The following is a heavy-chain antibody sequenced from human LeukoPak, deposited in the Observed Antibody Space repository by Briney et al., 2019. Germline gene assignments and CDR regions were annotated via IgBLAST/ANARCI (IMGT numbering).Heavy chain of an antibody. Sequence: SETLSLTCTVSGYSISSGYYWGWIRQPPGKGLEWIGSIYHSGSTYYNPSLKSRVTISVDTSKNQFSLKLSSVTAADTAVYYCAREGLWFGELGGAFDIWGQGTMVTVSS. J-gene: IGHJ3*02. CDR2: IYHSGST. D-gene: IGHD3-10*01. V-gene: IGHV4-38-2*02. CDR3: AREGLWFGELGGAFDI. CDR1: GYSISSGYY.